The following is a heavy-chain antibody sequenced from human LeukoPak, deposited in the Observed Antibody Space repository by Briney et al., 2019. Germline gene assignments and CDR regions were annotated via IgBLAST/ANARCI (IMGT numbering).Heavy chain of an antibody. J-gene: IGHJ4*02. D-gene: IGHD5-24*01. V-gene: IGHV5-51*01. CDR1: GYIFTTYW. CDR2: IYPDDSDT. Sequence: GESLKIYCQGSGYIFTTYWIGWVRQLPGKGLEWMGIIYPDDSDTTYSPSFQGQVTISADTSTNTAYLQWSSLKASDTAIYYCARQHMATFDYWGQGTLVTVSS. CDR3: ARQHMATFDY.